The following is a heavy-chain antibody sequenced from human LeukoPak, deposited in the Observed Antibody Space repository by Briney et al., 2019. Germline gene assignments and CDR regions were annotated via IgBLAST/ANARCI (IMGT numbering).Heavy chain of an antibody. CDR3: ARAAGRDTTSGLDFDY. CDR1: GASISSYY. D-gene: IGHD1-26*01. CDR2: IYSSRS. V-gene: IGHV4-4*07. J-gene: IGHJ4*02. Sequence: PSETLSLTCTVSGASISSYYWSWIRQPAGKGLEWIGRIYSSRSIYNPSLKSRVTMSADTSKSQFSLKLSSVTAADTAVYYCARAAGRDTTSGLDFDYWGQGILVTVSS.